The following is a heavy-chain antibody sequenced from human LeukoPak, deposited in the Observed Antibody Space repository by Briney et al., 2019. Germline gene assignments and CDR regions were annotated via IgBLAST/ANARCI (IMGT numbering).Heavy chain of an antibody. CDR2: INPSGGST. D-gene: IGHD3-9*01. Sequence: DSVKVSCKASGYTFTSYYMHWVRQAPGQGLEWMGIINPSGGSTSYAQKFQGRVTMTRDTSTSTVYMELSSLRSEDTAVYYCARELRYFDWLAYYYYYGMDVWGKGTTVTVSS. J-gene: IGHJ6*04. CDR1: GYTFTSYY. V-gene: IGHV1-46*01. CDR3: ARELRYFDWLAYYYYYGMDV.